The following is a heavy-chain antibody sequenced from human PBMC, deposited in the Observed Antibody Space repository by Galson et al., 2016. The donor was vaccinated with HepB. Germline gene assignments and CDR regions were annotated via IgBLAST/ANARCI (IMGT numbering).Heavy chain of an antibody. V-gene: IGHV1-2*02. Sequence: SVKVSCKASDYTFTAYYLHWVRQAPGQGLEWMGWINPHSGATNYAKKFQGRVTMTRDTSISTASVELRSLRSDDTAIYYCAKDQCSGGDCFTTFDNWGQGTLVIVSS. D-gene: IGHD2-21*02. CDR3: AKDQCSGGDCFTTFDN. J-gene: IGHJ4*02. CDR2: INPHSGAT. CDR1: DYTFTAYY.